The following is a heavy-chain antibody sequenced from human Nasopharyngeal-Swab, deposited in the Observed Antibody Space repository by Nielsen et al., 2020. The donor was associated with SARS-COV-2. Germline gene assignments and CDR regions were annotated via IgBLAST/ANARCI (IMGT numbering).Heavy chain of an antibody. CDR3: ARDRSPYGSGSYLWFDP. D-gene: IGHD3-10*01. J-gene: IGHJ5*02. CDR2: IYYSGST. V-gene: IGHV4-59*12. Sequence: WIRQPPGKGLEWIGYIYYSGSTNYNPSLKSRVTISVDTSKNQFSLKLSSVTAADTAVYYCARDRSPYGSGSYLWFDPWGQGTLVTVSS.